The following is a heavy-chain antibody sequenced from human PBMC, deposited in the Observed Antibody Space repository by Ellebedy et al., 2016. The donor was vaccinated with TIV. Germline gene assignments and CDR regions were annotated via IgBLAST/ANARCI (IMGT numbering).Heavy chain of an antibody. V-gene: IGHV3-30-3*01. D-gene: IGHD1-26*01. Sequence: GESLKISCAASGFTFSNFPMNWVRQAPGKGLEWVAVISYDGSNKRYADSVKGRFSISRDNSKSTLYLQMNSLRPDDTAVYYCARDLRPFSGNPHDAFDIWGQGTVVTVSS. CDR2: ISYDGSNK. CDR1: GFTFSNFP. CDR3: ARDLRPFSGNPHDAFDI. J-gene: IGHJ3*02.